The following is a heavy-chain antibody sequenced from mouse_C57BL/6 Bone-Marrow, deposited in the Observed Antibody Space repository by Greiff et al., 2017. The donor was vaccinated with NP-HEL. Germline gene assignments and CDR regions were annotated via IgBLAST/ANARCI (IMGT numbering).Heavy chain of an antibody. D-gene: IGHD1-1*01. J-gene: IGHJ2*01. CDR2: INPYNGGT. V-gene: IGHV1-19*01. Sequence: EVQLQQSGPVLVKPGASVKMSCKASGYTFTDYYMNWVKQSHGKSLEWIGVINPYNGGTSYNQKFKGKATLTVDKSSSTAYMELNSLTSEDSAVYYCARQDLFISTVVATKDYWGQGTTLTVSS. CDR1: GYTFTDYY. CDR3: ARQDLFISTVVATKDY.